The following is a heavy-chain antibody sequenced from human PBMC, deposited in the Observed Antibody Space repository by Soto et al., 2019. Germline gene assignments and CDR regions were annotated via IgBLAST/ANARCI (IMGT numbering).Heavy chain of an antibody. CDR1: GFTFSSYS. V-gene: IGHV3-21*01. CDR2: ISSSSSYI. D-gene: IGHD3-3*01. CDR3: ARDPPDDFWSGLTRSYFDY. Sequence: GGSLRLSCAASGFTFSSYSMNWVRQAPGKGLEWVSSISSSSSYIYYADSVKGRFTISRDNAKNSLYLQMNSLRAEDTAVYYCARDPPDDFWSGLTRSYFDYWGQGTLVTVSS. J-gene: IGHJ4*02.